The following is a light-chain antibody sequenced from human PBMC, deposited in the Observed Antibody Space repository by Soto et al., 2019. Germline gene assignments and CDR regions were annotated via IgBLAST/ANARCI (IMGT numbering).Light chain of an antibody. CDR2: AAS. V-gene: IGKV3-15*01. CDR3: QQYHIWPPWT. Sequence: EIVMTQSPATLSLSPGERATLSCRASQGFSSNLAWYQQKPGQAPRLLIYAASTRATGIPARFSGSGSGTEFTLTISSLQSEDFAVYYCQQYHIWPPWTFGQGTKVDIK. J-gene: IGKJ1*01. CDR1: QGFSSN.